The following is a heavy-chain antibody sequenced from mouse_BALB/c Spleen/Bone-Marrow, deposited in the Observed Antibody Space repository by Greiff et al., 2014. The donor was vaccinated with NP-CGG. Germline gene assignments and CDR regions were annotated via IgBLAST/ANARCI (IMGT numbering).Heavy chain of an antibody. V-gene: IGHV14-3*02. CDR1: GFNIQDTY. J-gene: IGHJ2*01. Sequence: VLLQQSGAELVEPGASVKVSCTASGFNIQDTYMHWVKQRPEQGLEWIGRIDPANGNTKYDPKLQGKATITADTTSNTAYLQLSSLTSEDTAVYYCASYVYGYYFDYWGQGTTLTVSS. D-gene: IGHD2-2*01. CDR3: ASYVYGYYFDY. CDR2: IDPANGNT.